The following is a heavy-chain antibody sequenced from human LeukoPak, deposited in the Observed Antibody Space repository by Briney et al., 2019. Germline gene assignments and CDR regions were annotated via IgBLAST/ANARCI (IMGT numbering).Heavy chain of an antibody. V-gene: IGHV4-39*01. J-gene: IGHJ4*02. CDR3: ARLVLDYYGSGSYEGLDY. CDR1: GGSIGSSSYY. D-gene: IGHD3-10*01. Sequence: SETLSLTCTVSGGSIGSSSYYWGWIRQPPGKGLEWIGSIYYSGSTYYNPSLKSRVTISVDTSKNQFSLKLSSVTAADTAVYYCARLVLDYYGSGSYEGLDYWGQGTLVTVSS. CDR2: IYYSGST.